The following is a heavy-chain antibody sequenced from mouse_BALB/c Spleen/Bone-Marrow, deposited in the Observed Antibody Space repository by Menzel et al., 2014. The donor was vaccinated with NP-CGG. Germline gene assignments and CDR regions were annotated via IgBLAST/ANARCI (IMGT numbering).Heavy chain of an antibody. CDR3: ARDKGRVFFDY. Sequence: VKLQESGGGLVQPGGSLRLSCATSGFTFTDYYMNWVRQPPGKALEWLGFIRNKANGYTTEYSASVKSRFTISRDNSQNILYLQMNTLRADDSATYYCARDKGRVFFDYWGQGTTLTVSS. V-gene: IGHV7-3*02. CDR1: GFTFTDYY. J-gene: IGHJ2*01. CDR2: IRNKANGYTT.